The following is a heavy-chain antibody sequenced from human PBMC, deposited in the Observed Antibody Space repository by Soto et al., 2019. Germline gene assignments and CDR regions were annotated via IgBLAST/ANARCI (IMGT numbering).Heavy chain of an antibody. Sequence: SLRLSCAASGFTFSSYGMHWVRQAPGKGLEWVAVISYDGSNKYYADSVKGRFTISRDNSKNTLYLQMNSLRAEDTAVYYCAKDSDSLGYSYGYLFDYWGQGTLVTVSS. D-gene: IGHD5-18*01. CDR1: GFTFSSYG. CDR3: AKDSDSLGYSYGYLFDY. CDR2: ISYDGSNK. J-gene: IGHJ4*02. V-gene: IGHV3-30*18.